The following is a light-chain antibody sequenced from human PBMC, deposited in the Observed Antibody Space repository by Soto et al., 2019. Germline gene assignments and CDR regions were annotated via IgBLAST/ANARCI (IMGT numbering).Light chain of an antibody. Sequence: EIVLTQSPGTLSLSPRERATLSCRASQSVSSSYLAWYQQKPGQAPRLLIYGASYRATGIPDRFSGSGSGTDLTLTISRLEPEDFAVYYCQQYGASPRTFGQGTKVDIK. CDR3: QQYGASPRT. V-gene: IGKV3-20*01. CDR2: GAS. CDR1: QSVSSSY. J-gene: IGKJ1*01.